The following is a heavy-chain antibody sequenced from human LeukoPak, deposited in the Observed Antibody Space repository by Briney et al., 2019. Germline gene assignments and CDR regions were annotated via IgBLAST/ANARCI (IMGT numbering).Heavy chain of an antibody. CDR2: QDYSGST. CDR3: ARDSSSWYIGYYYYYMDV. D-gene: IGHD6-13*01. V-gene: IGHV4-59*12. Sequence: PSETLSLTCTVSGGSISRYYWSWIRQPPGKGLEWIGYQDYSGSTNYNRSLKSRVTISVDTSKNQFSLKLSAVTAADTAVYYCARDSSSWYIGYYYYYMDVWGKGTTVTISS. J-gene: IGHJ6*03. CDR1: GGSISRYY.